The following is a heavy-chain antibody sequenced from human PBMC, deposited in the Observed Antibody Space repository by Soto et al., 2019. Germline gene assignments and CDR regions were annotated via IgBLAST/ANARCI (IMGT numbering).Heavy chain of an antibody. CDR3: ARNFDY. J-gene: IGHJ4*02. CDR2: INSDGSNR. CDR1: GFTFSSYW. Sequence: GGALRLSCATSGFTFSSYWMYWVRQAPGKGLVWVSRINSDGSNRGYADSVKGRFTISRDNAKSTLYLEMNSLRAEDTAAYYCARNFDYWGQGILVTVSS. V-gene: IGHV3-74*01.